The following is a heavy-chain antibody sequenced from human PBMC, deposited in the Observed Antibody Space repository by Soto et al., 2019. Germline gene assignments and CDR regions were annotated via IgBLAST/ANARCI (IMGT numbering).Heavy chain of an antibody. CDR2: ISGSGGST. D-gene: IGHD3-22*01. CDR1: GFTFSSYA. J-gene: IGHJ2*01. Sequence: EVQLLESGGGLVQPGGSLRLSCAASGFTFSSYAMSWVRQAPGKGLEWVSAISGSGGSTYYADSVKGRFTISRDNSKNTLYLQMNSLRAEDTAVYYYANRDSRPMTWYFDLWGRGTLVTVSS. CDR3: ANRDSRPMTWYFDL. V-gene: IGHV3-23*01.